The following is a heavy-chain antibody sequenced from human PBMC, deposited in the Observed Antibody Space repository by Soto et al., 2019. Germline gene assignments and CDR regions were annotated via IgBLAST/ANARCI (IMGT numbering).Heavy chain of an antibody. J-gene: IGHJ6*03. CDR3: ARDRGVAPPVAGNTHYYYYMDV. CDR1: GYSFINYG. Sequence: QDQLVQSGVEVKKPGASVKVSCKASGYSFINYGITWVRQAPGQGFEWMGWISAYNGNTKYAQKLQGRVTMTTDASTSTAYLELRSLTSDDTAVYYCARDRGVAPPVAGNTHYYYYMDVWGKGTTVTVSS. CDR2: ISAYNGNT. D-gene: IGHD6-19*01. V-gene: IGHV1-18*01.